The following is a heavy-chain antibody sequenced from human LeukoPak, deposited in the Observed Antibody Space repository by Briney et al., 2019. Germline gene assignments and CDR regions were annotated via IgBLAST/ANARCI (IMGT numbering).Heavy chain of an antibody. V-gene: IGHV3-30*18. CDR2: ISYDGSNK. CDR1: GFTFRSYG. Sequence: GGSLRLSCAASGFTFRSYGMHWVRQAPGKGLEWVAVISYDGSNKYYADSVKGRFTISRDNSKNTLYLQMNSLRAEDTAVYYCAKFFTGEYVRAFDVWGQGTMVTVSS. CDR3: AKFFTGEYVRAFDV. J-gene: IGHJ3*01. D-gene: IGHD3-10*02.